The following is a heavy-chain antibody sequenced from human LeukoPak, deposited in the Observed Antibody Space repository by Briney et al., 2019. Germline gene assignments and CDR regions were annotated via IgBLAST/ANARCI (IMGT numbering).Heavy chain of an antibody. CDR3: ARPYCGGDCYRPRFDY. D-gene: IGHD2-21*02. Sequence: ASVKVSCKASGYTFTGYYMHWVRQAPGQGLEWMGWINPNSGGTNYAQKFQGRVTMTRDTSISTAYMELSRLSSDDTAVYYCARPYCGGDCYRPRFDYWGQGTLVTVSS. CDR2: INPNSGGT. J-gene: IGHJ4*02. CDR1: GYTFTGYY. V-gene: IGHV1-2*02.